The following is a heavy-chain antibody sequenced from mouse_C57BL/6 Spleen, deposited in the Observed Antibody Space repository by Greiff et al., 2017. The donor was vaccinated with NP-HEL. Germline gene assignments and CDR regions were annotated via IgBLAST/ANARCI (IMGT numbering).Heavy chain of an antibody. J-gene: IGHJ2*01. D-gene: IGHD2-4*01. CDR1: GFSLTSYG. CDR3: ARKDYDGFFDY. CDR2: IWSGGST. Sequence: VQLQESGPGLVQPSQSLSITCTVSGFSLTSYGVHWVRQSPGKGLEWLGVIWSGGSTAYNAAFISRLSISKDNSKSQVFFKMNRLQADDTAIYYCARKDYDGFFDYWGQGTTLTVSS. V-gene: IGHV2-2*01.